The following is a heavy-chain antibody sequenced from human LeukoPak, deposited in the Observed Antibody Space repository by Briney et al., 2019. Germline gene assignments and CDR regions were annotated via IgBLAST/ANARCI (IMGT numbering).Heavy chain of an antibody. J-gene: IGHJ4*02. CDR1: GYTFTSYY. CDR3: AREYPGTAPDY. Sequence: ASVKVSCKASGYTFTSYYMHGVRQAPGQGLEWMGIIKSSGSNTIYAQKFQGRVTMTRDTSTYTVYMELSSLKSEDTAVYYCAREYPGTAPDYWGQGTLVTVSS. CDR2: IKSSGSNT. V-gene: IGHV1-46*01.